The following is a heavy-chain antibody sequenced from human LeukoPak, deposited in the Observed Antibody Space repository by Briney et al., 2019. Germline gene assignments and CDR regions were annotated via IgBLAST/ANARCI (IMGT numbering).Heavy chain of an antibody. CDR3: ARAMGDYYYYGMDV. J-gene: IGHJ6*02. CDR2: INPNSGGT. D-gene: IGHD3-16*01. V-gene: IGHV1-2*02. Sequence: ASVKVSCKASGYTFTGYYIHWVRQAPGQGLGWMGWINPNSGGTNYAQKFQGRVTMTRDTSISTAYMELSRLRSDDTAVYYCARAMGDYYYYGMDVWGQGTTVTVSS. CDR1: GYTFTGYY.